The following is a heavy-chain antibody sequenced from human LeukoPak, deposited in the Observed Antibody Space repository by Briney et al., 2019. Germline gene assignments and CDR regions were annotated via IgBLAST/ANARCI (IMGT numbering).Heavy chain of an antibody. Sequence: PSGTLSLTCAVSGGPISSSNWWSWVRQPPGKGLEWIGQIDHSGSSNYNPSLKSRVTISVDKSKNQFSLKLSSVTAADTAMYYCARDTGGRGRLDAFDIWGQGTMVTVSS. CDR2: IDHSGSS. D-gene: IGHD3-10*01. J-gene: IGHJ3*02. CDR3: ARDTGGRGRLDAFDI. V-gene: IGHV4-4*02. CDR1: GGPISSSNW.